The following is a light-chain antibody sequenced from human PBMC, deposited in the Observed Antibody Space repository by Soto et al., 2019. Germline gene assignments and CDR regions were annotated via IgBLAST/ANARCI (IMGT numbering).Light chain of an antibody. CDR1: QSLVYADGNTY. V-gene: IGKV2-30*01. CDR3: MQTAHWPYT. CDR2: KVF. J-gene: IGKJ2*01. Sequence: DVVMTQSPLSLPVTLGQSASISCTSSQSLVYADGNTYLNWLQQRPGQSPRRLIYKVFNRDSGGPDRISGSAAGSEFTLTISRVEAEDNGVYFWMQTAHWPYTFGRGTKVDIK.